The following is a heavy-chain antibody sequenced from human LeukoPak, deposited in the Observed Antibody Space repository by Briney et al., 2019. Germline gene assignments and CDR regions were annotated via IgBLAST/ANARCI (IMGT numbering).Heavy chain of an antibody. Sequence: GGSLRLSCAASGFTFSSYWMSWVRQAPGKGLEWVANINQDGSEKYYVDSVKGRFTLSRDSAKNSLYLQMNSLRAEDTAVYYCARVTSSLDYWGQGTLVTVSS. CDR2: INQDGSEK. CDR1: GFTFSSYW. V-gene: IGHV3-7*01. J-gene: IGHJ4*02. CDR3: ARVTSSLDY.